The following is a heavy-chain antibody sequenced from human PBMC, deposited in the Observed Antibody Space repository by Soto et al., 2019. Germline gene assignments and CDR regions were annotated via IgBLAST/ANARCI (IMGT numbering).Heavy chain of an antibody. CDR1: GFTLTNYY. CDR3: ARVVPGAEAWFGP. D-gene: IGHD2-2*01. Sequence: QVHLLQSGAEVTKPGASIKVSCKASGFTLTNYYFHWVRQAPGQGLEWLGVINPNGGVTTSAQKVRDRFTITWDTSTTTLYMELSSLRSDDTAVYYCARVVPGAEAWFGPWGQGTLVTVSS. V-gene: IGHV1-46*01. J-gene: IGHJ5*02. CDR2: INPNGGVT.